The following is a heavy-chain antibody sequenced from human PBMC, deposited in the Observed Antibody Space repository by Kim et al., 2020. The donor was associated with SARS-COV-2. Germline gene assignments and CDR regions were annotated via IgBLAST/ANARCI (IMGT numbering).Heavy chain of an antibody. CDR2: ISNDGSNK. J-gene: IGHJ3*02. V-gene: IGHV3-30*04. Sequence: GGSLRLSCAASGFTFSSYAMHWVRQAPGKGLEWVAVISNDGSNKYYADSVKGRFTISRDNSKNTLYLQMNSLRAEDTAVYYCARDEDSSGADAFDIWGPGTMVTVSS. D-gene: IGHD3-22*01. CDR3: ARDEDSSGADAFDI. CDR1: GFTFSSYA.